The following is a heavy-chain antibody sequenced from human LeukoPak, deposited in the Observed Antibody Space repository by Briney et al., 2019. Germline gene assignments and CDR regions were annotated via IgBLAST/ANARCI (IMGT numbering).Heavy chain of an antibody. CDR2: ILGSGSTS. CDR3: AKDREPGNRWNFDY. Sequence: GGPLRLSCAASGFALSGYTMSWVRQAPGKGLEGVSSILGSGSTSYYAGSVKGRFTISRDNSKNTLYLQMTSLRAEDTAVYYCAKDREPGNRWNFDYWGHGTLVTVSS. CDR1: GFALSGYT. D-gene: IGHD1-1*01. J-gene: IGHJ4*01. V-gene: IGHV3-23*01.